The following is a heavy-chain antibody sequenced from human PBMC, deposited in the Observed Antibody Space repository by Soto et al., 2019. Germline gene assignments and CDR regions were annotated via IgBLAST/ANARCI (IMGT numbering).Heavy chain of an antibody. D-gene: IGHD1-1*01. CDR1: GFTFSSYA. V-gene: IGHV3-23*01. CDR2: ISGSGGST. Sequence: EVQLLESGGGLGQPGGSLRLSCEASGFTFSSYAMSWGRQAPGKGLEWVAGISGSGGSTYYADSVRGRFTISRDNSKNTVYLQMNSLRVEDRAVYYCAKRMYNDMRSGLDVWGQGTTITVSS. CDR3: AKRMYNDMRSGLDV. J-gene: IGHJ6*02.